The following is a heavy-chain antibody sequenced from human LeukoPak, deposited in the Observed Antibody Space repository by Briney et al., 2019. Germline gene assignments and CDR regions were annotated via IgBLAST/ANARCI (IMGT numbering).Heavy chain of an antibody. V-gene: IGHV3-30-3*01. J-gene: IGHJ4*02. CDR2: ISYDGSKK. CDR3: AKDGDLYGHADY. D-gene: IGHD4-17*01. CDR1: GFTFSSYA. Sequence: GRSLRLSCAASGFTFSSYALHWVRQAPGKGLEWVASISYDGSKKYYADSLKGRFTISRDNSKKTLYLQMNSLRAEDTAVYYCAKDGDLYGHADYWGQGTLVTVSS.